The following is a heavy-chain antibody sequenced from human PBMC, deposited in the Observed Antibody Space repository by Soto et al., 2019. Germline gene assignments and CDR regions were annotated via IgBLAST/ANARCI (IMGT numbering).Heavy chain of an antibody. V-gene: IGHV3-23*01. CDR3: APPVYCSGGSCRGY. Sequence: EVQLLESGGGLVQPGGSLRLSCAASGFTFSSYAMSWVRQAPGKGLEWVSAISGSGGSTYYADSVKGRFTISRDNSKNTLYLLMNSLRAEDTAVYYCAPPVYCSGGSCRGYWGQGTLVTVSS. CDR1: GFTFSSYA. CDR2: ISGSGGST. J-gene: IGHJ4*02. D-gene: IGHD2-15*01.